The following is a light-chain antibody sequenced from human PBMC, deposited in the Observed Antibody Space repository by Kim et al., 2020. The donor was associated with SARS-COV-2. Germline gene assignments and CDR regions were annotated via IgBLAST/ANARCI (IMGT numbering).Light chain of an antibody. CDR2: LGS. J-gene: IGKJ2*01. Sequence: IVMTQSPLTLPVTPGEPASISCISSQSLLHTSGHNYADWYLQKPGQSPQLLIYLGSNRASGVPDRFSGSGSGTYFTLKISRVETEDIGVYYGMQALQTPPTCGQGTKLEI. CDR3: MQALQTPPT. CDR1: QSLLHTSGHNY. V-gene: IGKV2-28*01.